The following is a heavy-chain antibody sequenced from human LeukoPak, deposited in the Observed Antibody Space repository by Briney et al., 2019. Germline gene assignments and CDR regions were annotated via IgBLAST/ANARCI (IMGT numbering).Heavy chain of an antibody. V-gene: IGHV3-64D*06. CDR1: GFTFSTYA. CDR2: ISSNGGST. CDR3: MNGDQSSWYRTLLY. Sequence: TGGSLRLSCSASGFTFSTYAMHWVRQAPGKGLEYVSAISSNGGSTYYADSVKGRFTISRDNSKNTLYLQMSSLRAEDTAMYYCMNGDQSSWYRTLLYWGQGTLVTVSS. J-gene: IGHJ4*02. D-gene: IGHD6-13*01.